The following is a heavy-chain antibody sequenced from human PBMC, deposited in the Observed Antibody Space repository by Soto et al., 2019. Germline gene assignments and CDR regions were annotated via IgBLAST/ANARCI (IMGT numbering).Heavy chain of an antibody. D-gene: IGHD2-2*01. V-gene: IGHV3-33*01. CDR2: IWYDGSNK. J-gene: IGHJ3*02. CDR3: ARDSGYCSSTSCLGGFYI. Sequence: QVQLVESGGGVVQPGRSLRLSCAASGFTFSSYGMHWVRQAPGKGLEWVAVIWYDGSNKYYADSVKGRFTISRDNSKYTLYLQMNSLRAEDTAVYYCARDSGYCSSTSCLGGFYIWGQGTMVTVSS. CDR1: GFTFSSYG.